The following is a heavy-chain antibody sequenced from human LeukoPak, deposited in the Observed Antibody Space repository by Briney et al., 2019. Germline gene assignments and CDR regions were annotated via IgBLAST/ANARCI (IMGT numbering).Heavy chain of an antibody. CDR2: IMHDGSER. CDR1: GGSFSGYY. J-gene: IGHJ4*02. CDR3: ARSNFAVAWSYDY. Sequence: ETLSLTCAVYGGSFSGYYWSWVRQAPGKGLEWLANIMHDGSERYYVDSVKGRFTISRDNAKNSLYLQMNSLRAEDTAVYYCARSNFAVAWSYDYWGQGTLVTVSS. V-gene: IGHV3-7*01. D-gene: IGHD6-19*01.